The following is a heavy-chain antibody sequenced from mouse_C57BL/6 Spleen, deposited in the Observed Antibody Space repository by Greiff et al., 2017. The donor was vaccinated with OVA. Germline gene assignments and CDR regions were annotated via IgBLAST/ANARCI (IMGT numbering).Heavy chain of an antibody. CDR1: GYAFSSSW. Sequence: VQLQQSGPELVKPGASVKISCKASGYAFSSSWMNWVKQRPGKGLEWIGRIYPGDGDTNYNGKFKGKATLTADKSSSTAYMQLSSLTSEDSAVYFCANIYYDYDNAMDYWGQGTSVTVSS. CDR2: IYPGDGDT. J-gene: IGHJ4*01. D-gene: IGHD2-4*01. V-gene: IGHV1-82*01. CDR3: ANIYYDYDNAMDY.